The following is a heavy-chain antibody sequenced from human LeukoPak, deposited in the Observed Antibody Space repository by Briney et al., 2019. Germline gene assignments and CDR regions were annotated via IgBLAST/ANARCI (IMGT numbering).Heavy chain of an antibody. CDR3: ATDVPAVTIFGY. V-gene: IGHV3-74*01. D-gene: IGHD2-2*01. CDR1: GFTFSTYW. Sequence: GGSLRLSCAASGFTFSTYWVHWVRQAPGTGLVWASLINSDGSSTNYADSVKGRFTISRDNAKNTLYLQMNSLRAEDTAVYYCATDVPAVTIFGYWGQGTLVTVSS. J-gene: IGHJ4*02. CDR2: INSDGSST.